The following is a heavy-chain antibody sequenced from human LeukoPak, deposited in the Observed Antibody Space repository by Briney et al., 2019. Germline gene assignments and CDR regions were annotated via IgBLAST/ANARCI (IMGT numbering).Heavy chain of an antibody. CDR1: GYTFTGYY. Sequence: ASVKVSCKASGYTFTGYYMHWVRQAPGQGLEWMGWINPNSGGTNYAQKFQGRVTMTRDTSISTAYMELSRLRSDDTAVYYCARSSSGWSYFDHWGQGTLVTVSS. J-gene: IGHJ4*02. D-gene: IGHD6-19*01. V-gene: IGHV1-2*02. CDR2: INPNSGGT. CDR3: ARSSSGWSYFDH.